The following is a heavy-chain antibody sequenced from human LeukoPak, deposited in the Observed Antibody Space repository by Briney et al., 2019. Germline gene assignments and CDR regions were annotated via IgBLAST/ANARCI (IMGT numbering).Heavy chain of an antibody. CDR1: GFTFSSYA. D-gene: IGHD6-19*01. CDR2: ILYDGSNK. V-gene: IGHV3-30*04. CDR3: ARDRGSSGWDY. J-gene: IGHJ4*02. Sequence: QPGGSLRLSCAASGFTFSSYAMYWVRQAPGKGLEWVAVILYDGSNKNYADSVKGRFTISRDNSKNALYLQMNSLRAEDTAVYYCARDRGSSGWDYWGQGTLVTVSS.